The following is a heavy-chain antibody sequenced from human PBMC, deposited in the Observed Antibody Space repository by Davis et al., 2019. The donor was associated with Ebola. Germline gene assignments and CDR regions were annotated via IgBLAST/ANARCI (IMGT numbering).Heavy chain of an antibody. CDR1: GGSFSAYF. D-gene: IGHD4-17*01. J-gene: IGHJ5*01. CDR3: ARTTKTNIEDSGLGYNSFDS. V-gene: IGHV4-34*01. Sequence: MPGGSLRLSCAVYGGSFSAYFWSWIRQPPEKGLEWIGEISHHSGYTNYNPSLRSRVAISVDSSKNQFSLKVNSVTAADTATYYCARTTKTNIEDSGLGYNSFDSWGQGVLVSVSS. CDR2: ISHHSGYT.